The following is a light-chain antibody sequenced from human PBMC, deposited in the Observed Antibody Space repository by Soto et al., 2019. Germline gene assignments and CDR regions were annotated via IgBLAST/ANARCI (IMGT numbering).Light chain of an antibody. J-gene: IGKJ1*01. CDR3: QQSYSSPRT. CDR2: ATS. Sequence: DIQMTQSPSSLSASVGDRVTITCRASEYISTYLNWYQQKPGKAPKLLIFATSTLQSGVPSRFSGSGSRTDFTLTISSLQPEDFATYYCQQSYSSPRTFGQGTKVDIK. V-gene: IGKV1-39*01. CDR1: EYISTY.